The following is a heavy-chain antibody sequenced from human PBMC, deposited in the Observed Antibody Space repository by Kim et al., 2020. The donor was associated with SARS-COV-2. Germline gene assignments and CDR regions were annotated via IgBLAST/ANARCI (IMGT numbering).Heavy chain of an antibody. Sequence: GGSLRLSCAASGFTFSSYGMHWVRQAPGKGLEWVAVISYDGSNKYYADSVKGRFTISRDNSKNTLYLQMNSLRAEDTAVYYCAKEGQWLDYYGMDVWGQGTTVTVSS. V-gene: IGHV3-30*18. CDR3: AKEGQWLDYYGMDV. CDR2: ISYDGSNK. J-gene: IGHJ6*02. CDR1: GFTFSSYG. D-gene: IGHD6-19*01.